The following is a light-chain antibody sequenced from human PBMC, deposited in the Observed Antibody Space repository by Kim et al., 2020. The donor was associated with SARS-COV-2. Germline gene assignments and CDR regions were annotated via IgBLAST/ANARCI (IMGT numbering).Light chain of an antibody. Sequence: SPGQRATLACRASPSVSLDCLAWYQQKPCQTPRLFIYGASNRSTGISDRFSGSGSGTDFSLTISRLEPEDSAVYYCQQYGTSPLTFGGGTKVDIK. J-gene: IGKJ4*01. CDR2: GAS. CDR3: QQYGTSPLT. V-gene: IGKV3-20*01. CDR1: PSVSLDC.